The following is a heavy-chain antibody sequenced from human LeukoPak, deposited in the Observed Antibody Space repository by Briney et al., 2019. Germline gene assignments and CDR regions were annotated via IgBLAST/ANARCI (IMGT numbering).Heavy chain of an antibody. CDR1: GFTFRNYW. V-gene: IGHV3-74*01. D-gene: IGHD1-14*01. CDR3: ARGGPDHAFDI. Sequence: GGSLRLSCAASGFTFRNYWMYWVRQTPGKGLVYVSRINNDGSGTTYAESVKGRFTISRDNGNNGVYLQMNGLRAEDTAVYYCARGGPDHAFDIRGQGTMVTVSS. CDR2: INNDGSGT. J-gene: IGHJ3*02.